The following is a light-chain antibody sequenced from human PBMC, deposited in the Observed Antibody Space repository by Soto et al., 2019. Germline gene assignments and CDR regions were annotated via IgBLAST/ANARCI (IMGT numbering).Light chain of an antibody. CDR3: CSYATSSTLM. CDR1: SSDIGIYNL. Sequence: QSALTQPASVSGSPGQSITISCTGTSSDIGIYNLVSWYQQHPAKAPKLMIYEGSKRPSGVSNRFSGSKSGNTASLTISGLQAEDEADYYCCSYATSSTLMFGGGTQLTVL. CDR2: EGS. J-gene: IGLJ7*01. V-gene: IGLV2-23*01.